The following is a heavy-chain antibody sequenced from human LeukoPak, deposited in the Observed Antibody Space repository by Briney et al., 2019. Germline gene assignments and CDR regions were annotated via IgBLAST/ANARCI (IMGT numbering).Heavy chain of an antibody. CDR3: ARTYGGYGQFDY. CDR2: INPNSGGT. V-gene: IGHV1-2*02. D-gene: IGHD5-12*01. CDR1: GYTFTDYY. J-gene: IGHJ4*02. Sequence: ASVKVSCKTSGYTFTDYYMHWVRQAPGQGLEWMGWINPNSGGTNYAQKFQGRVTMTRDTSISTAYMELSRLRSDDTAVYYCARTYGGYGQFDYWGQGTLVTVSS.